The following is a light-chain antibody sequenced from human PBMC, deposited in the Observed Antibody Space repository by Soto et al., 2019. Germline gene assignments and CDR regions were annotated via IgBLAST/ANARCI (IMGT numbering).Light chain of an antibody. Sequence: DVPMTQAPSSLSASVGDRVTITCRASQGISNYLAWYHQKPGKVPKLLIYAASILQPGVPSQFSGSGSGTDFTLTISSLQPEDVATYYCQKYNSAPRTFGGGKKVEIK. CDR1: QGISNY. CDR3: QKYNSAPRT. V-gene: IGKV1-27*01. J-gene: IGKJ4*01. CDR2: AAS.